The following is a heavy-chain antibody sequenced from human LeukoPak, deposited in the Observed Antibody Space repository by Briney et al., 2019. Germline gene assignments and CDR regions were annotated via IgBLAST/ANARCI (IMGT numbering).Heavy chain of an antibody. CDR3: ARVRGSSSNAFDI. CDR2: IYHSGST. J-gene: IGHJ3*02. D-gene: IGHD6-6*01. V-gene: IGHV4-30-4*01. CDR1: GGSISSGDYY. Sequence: SETLSLTCTVSGGSISSGDYYWSWIRQPPGKGLEWIGYIYHSGSTYYNPSLKSRVTISVDRSKNQFSLKLSSVTAADTAVYYCARVRGSSSNAFDIWGQGTMVTVSS.